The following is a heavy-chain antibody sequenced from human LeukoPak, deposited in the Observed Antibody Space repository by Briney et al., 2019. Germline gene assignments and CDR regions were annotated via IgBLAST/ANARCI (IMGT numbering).Heavy chain of an antibody. CDR2: INPNSGGT. CDR3: ARALWYSSSWFDP. J-gene: IGHJ5*02. Sequence: EASVKVSCKASGYTFTGYYMHWVRQAPGQGLEWMGWINPNSGGTNYAQKFQGRVTITRDTSISTAYMELSRLRSDDTAVYYCARALWYSSSWFDPWGQGTLVTVSS. V-gene: IGHV1-2*02. D-gene: IGHD6-13*01. CDR1: GYTFTGYY.